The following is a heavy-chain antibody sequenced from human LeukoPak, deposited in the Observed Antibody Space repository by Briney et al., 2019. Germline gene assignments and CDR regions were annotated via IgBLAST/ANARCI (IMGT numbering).Heavy chain of an antibody. CDR2: IYYSGST. V-gene: IGHV4-59*08. Sequence: SETLSLTCTVSGGSICSYYWSWIRQPPGKGLEWIGYIYYSGSTNYNPSLKSRVTISVDTSKNQFSLKLSSVTAADTAVYYCARHASRFSAYSSGWYETDYWGQGTLVTVSS. D-gene: IGHD6-19*01. CDR1: GGSICSYY. CDR3: ARHASRFSAYSSGWYETDY. J-gene: IGHJ4*02.